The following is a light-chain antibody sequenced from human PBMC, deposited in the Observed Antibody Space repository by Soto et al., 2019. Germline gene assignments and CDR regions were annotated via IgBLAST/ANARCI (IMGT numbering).Light chain of an antibody. CDR1: QNINTW. CDR3: QQYKSYPWT. Sequence: DIQMTQSPSTLSASVGDRVTITCRASQNINTWLAWYQLKPGKAPNLLLFQASNLQSGVPSRFSGSGSETEFTLTINSLQPDDFATYYCQQYKSYPWTFGQGTKVEIK. J-gene: IGKJ1*01. CDR2: QAS. V-gene: IGKV1-5*03.